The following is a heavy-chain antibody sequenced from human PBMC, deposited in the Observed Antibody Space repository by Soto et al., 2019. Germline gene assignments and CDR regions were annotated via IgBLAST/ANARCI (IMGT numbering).Heavy chain of an antibody. CDR1: GFTFSSYG. J-gene: IGHJ4*02. V-gene: IGHV3-30*18. Sequence: GGSLRLSCAASGFTFSSYGMHWVRQAPGKGLEWVAVISYDGSNKYYADSVKGRFTISRDNSKNTLYLQMNSLRAEDTAVYYCAKDGDGDGFDYWGQGTLVTVSS. CDR2: ISYDGSNK. CDR3: AKDGDGDGFDY. D-gene: IGHD4-17*01.